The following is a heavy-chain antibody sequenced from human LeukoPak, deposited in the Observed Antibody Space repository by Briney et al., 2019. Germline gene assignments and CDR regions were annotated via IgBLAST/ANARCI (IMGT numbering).Heavy chain of an antibody. CDR1: GFSFSSYE. CDR3: ARSAAGTYY. J-gene: IGHJ4*02. Sequence: GGSLGLSCAASGFSFSSYEMNWVRQAPGKGLEWVSYISSSGSIMYSADSVKGRFTISRDNAKNSLYLQMNSLRAEDTAVYYCARSAAGTYYWGQGTLVTVSS. V-gene: IGHV3-48*03. CDR2: ISSSGSIM. D-gene: IGHD1-1*01.